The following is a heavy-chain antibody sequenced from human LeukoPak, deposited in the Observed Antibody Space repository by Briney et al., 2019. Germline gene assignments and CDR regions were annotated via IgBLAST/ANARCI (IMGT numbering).Heavy chain of an antibody. CDR2: IKSKTDGGTT. V-gene: IGHV3-15*01. CDR1: GFTFSNAW. D-gene: IGHD2-2*01. CDR3: TTDAGDIVVVPADPFDY. Sequence: GGSLRLSCAASGFTFSNAWMSWVRQAPGKGLEWVGRIKSKTDGGTTDYAAPVKGRFTISRDDSKNTLYLQMSSLKTEDTAVYYCTTDAGDIVVVPADPFDYWGQGTLVTVSS. J-gene: IGHJ4*02.